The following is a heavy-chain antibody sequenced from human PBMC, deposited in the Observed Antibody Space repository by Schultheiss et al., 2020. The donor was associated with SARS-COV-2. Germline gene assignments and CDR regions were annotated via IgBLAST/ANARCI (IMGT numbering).Heavy chain of an antibody. D-gene: IGHD1-26*01. J-gene: IGHJ5*02. CDR2: ISGSGGST. CDR3: ARGVGGWYDP. CDR1: GFTFSSYA. V-gene: IGHV3-23*01. Sequence: GGSLRLSCAASGFTFSSYAMSWVRQAPGKGLEWVSAISGSGGSTYYADSVKGRFTISRDNAKNSLYLQMNSLRAEDTAVYYCARGVGGWYDPWGQGTLVTVSS.